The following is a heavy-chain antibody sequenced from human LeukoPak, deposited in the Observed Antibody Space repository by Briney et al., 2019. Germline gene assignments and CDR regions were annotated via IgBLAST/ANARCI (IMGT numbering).Heavy chain of an antibody. D-gene: IGHD4-17*01. CDR2: INPNSVGT. CDR3: ARDYGYYLGYAFDI. J-gene: IGHJ3*02. V-gene: IGHV1-2*02. Sequence: ASVKVSCKASGYTFTGYYMHWVRQAPGQGREWMGWINPNSVGTNYAQKFQGRVTMTRDTSVSTAYMVHSTLRSEYTAVYYCARDYGYYLGYAFDIWGQGTMVTVSS. CDR1: GYTFTGYY.